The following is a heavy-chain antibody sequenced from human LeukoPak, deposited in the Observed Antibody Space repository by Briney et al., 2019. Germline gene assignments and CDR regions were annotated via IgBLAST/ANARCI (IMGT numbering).Heavy chain of an antibody. J-gene: IGHJ4*02. V-gene: IGHV3-23*01. Sequence: GGSLRLSCAASGFTFSSCAMSWVRQAPGKGLEWVSAISGSGGSTYYADSVKGRFTISRDNSKSTLYLQMNSLRAEDTAVYYCATEDSGYDQSAFDYWGQGTLVTVSS. CDR1: GFTFSSCA. D-gene: IGHD5-12*01. CDR2: ISGSGGST. CDR3: ATEDSGYDQSAFDY.